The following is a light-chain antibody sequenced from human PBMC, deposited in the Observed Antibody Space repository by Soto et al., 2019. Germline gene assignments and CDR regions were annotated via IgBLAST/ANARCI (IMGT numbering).Light chain of an antibody. V-gene: IGLV2-14*03. CDR2: DVN. J-gene: IGLJ1*01. CDR1: SSDIGAFTF. CDR3: SSYTTSSTHV. Sequence: QSALTQPASVSGSPGQSITISCTGTSSDIGAFTFVSWYQQHPGKVPKLMIFDVNRRPSGVSDRFSGSKSGNTASLTISGLQAEDEGDYYCSSYTTSSTHVFGSGIKVTVL.